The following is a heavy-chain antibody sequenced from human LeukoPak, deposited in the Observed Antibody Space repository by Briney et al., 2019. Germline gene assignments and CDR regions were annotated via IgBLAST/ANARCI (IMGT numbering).Heavy chain of an antibody. D-gene: IGHD3-22*01. J-gene: IGHJ3*02. CDR3: AKTIIDSSGYLEAFDI. V-gene: IGHV4-59*08. Sequence: PSETLSLTCAVYGGSFSGYYWSWIRQPPGKGLEWIGYIYYSGSTSYNPSLKSRVTISVDTSKNQFSLKLSSVTAADTAVYYCAKTIIDSSGYLEAFDIWGQGTMVTVSS. CDR2: IYYSGST. CDR1: GGSFSGYY.